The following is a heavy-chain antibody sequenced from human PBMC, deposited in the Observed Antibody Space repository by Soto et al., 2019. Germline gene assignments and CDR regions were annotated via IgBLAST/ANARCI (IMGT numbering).Heavy chain of an antibody. D-gene: IGHD6-19*01. CDR1: GFTFSSYE. Sequence: QPGGSLRLSCAASGFTFSSYEMNWVRQAPGKGLEWVSYISSSGSTIYYADSVKGRFTISRDNAKNSLYLQMNSLRAEDTAVYYCASSGGWYGDAFDIWGQGTMVTVSS. J-gene: IGHJ3*02. CDR3: ASSGGWYGDAFDI. CDR2: ISSSGSTI. V-gene: IGHV3-48*03.